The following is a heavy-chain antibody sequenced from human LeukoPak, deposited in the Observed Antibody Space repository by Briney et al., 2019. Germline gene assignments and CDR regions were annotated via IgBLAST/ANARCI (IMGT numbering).Heavy chain of an antibody. CDR3: ARHSFRQGTAYYFDY. CDR2: INHSGST. J-gene: IGHJ4*02. Sequence: SETLSLTCAVYGGSFSGYYWSWIRQPPGKGLEWIGEINHSGSTNYNPSLKSRVTISVDTSKNQFSLKLSSVTAADTAVYYCARHSFRQGTAYYFDYWGQGTLVTVSS. V-gene: IGHV4-34*01. D-gene: IGHD2-21*01. CDR1: GGSFSGYY.